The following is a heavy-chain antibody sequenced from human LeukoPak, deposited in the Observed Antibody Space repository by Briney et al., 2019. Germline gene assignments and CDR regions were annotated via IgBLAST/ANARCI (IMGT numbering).Heavy chain of an antibody. CDR3: ARATYSGIWYFDY. CDR1: GYALSSHW. Sequence: GGSLRLSCAASGYALSSHWMTWVRQVPGRGPEWVANVNRDGSETYYLDSVKGRFTVSRDDSKNTPYLQMNSLRAEDTAVYYCARATYSGIWYFDYWGQGTLVTVSP. CDR2: VNRDGSET. J-gene: IGHJ4*02. V-gene: IGHV3-7*01. D-gene: IGHD1-26*01.